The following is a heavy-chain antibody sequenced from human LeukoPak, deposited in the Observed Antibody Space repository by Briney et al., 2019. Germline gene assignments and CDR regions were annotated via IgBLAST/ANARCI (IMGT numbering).Heavy chain of an antibody. D-gene: IGHD4-17*01. J-gene: IGHJ3*02. Sequence: GSLRLSCAASGFTFSSYSMNWVRQAPGKGLEWVSSIIISSSYIYYADSVKGRFTISRDNAKSSLYLQMNSLRAEDTAVYYCARAVYGFDAFDIWGQGTMVTVS. CDR1: GFTFSSYS. CDR3: ARAVYGFDAFDI. V-gene: IGHV3-21*01. CDR2: IIISSSYI.